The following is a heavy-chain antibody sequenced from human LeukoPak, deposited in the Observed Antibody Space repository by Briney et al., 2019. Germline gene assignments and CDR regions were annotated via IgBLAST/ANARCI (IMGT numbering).Heavy chain of an antibody. V-gene: IGHV4-59*01. D-gene: IGHD6-19*01. Sequence: PSETLSLTCTVSGVSISPNYWSWIRQPRGPGLEWIGYVYYSGSTNYNPSLKSRVTVSVDASKKQFSLRLKSVAAADTAVYYCARGGVAVAGSPAADYYYYMDVWGKGTTVTVSS. CDR2: VYYSGST. CDR1: GVSISPNY. J-gene: IGHJ6*03. CDR3: ARGGVAVAGSPAADYYYYMDV.